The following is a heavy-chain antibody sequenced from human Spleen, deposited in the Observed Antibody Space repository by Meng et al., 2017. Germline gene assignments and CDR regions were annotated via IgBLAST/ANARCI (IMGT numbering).Heavy chain of an antibody. Sequence: SLKISCAASGFTFDDYAMHWVRQAPGKGLEWVSGISWNSGSIGYADSVKGRFTISRDNAKNSLYLQMNSLRAEDMALYYCAKGVAAAGNLYYGMDVWGQGTTVTVSS. CDR1: GFTFDDYA. V-gene: IGHV3-9*03. CDR3: AKGVAAAGNLYYGMDV. J-gene: IGHJ6*02. D-gene: IGHD6-13*01. CDR2: ISWNSGSI.